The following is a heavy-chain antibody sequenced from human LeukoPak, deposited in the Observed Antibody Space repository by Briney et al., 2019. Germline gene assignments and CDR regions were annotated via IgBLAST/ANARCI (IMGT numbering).Heavy chain of an antibody. CDR3: ARGDVEMATITFYYYYYYMDV. D-gene: IGHD5-24*01. CDR1: GYTFTSYG. V-gene: IGHV1-18*01. J-gene: IGHJ6*03. CDR2: ISAYNGNT. Sequence: ASVKVSCKASGYTFTSYGISWVRQAPGQGLEWMGWISAYNGNTNYAQKLQGRVTITTDESTSTAYMELSSLRSEDTAVYYCARGDVEMATITFYYYYYYMDVWGRGTTVTVSS.